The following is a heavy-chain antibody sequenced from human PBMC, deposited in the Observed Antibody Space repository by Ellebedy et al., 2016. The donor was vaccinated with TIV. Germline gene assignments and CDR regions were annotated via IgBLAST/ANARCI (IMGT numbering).Heavy chain of an antibody. CDR1: GFTFSSYW. CDR3: ARDRLGDCSGGSCYREFDY. CDR2: IKQDGSEK. D-gene: IGHD2-15*01. Sequence: PGGSLRLSCAASGFTFSSYWMIWVRQAPGKGLEWVANIKQDGSEKYYVDSVKGRFTISRDNARNSLYLQMNSLRAEDTAVYYCARDRLGDCSGGSCYREFDYWGQGTLVTVSS. J-gene: IGHJ4*02. V-gene: IGHV3-7*03.